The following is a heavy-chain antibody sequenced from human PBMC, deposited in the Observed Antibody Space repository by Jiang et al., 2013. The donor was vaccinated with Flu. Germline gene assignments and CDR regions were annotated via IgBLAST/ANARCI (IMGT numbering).Heavy chain of an antibody. J-gene: IGHJ4*02. CDR3: AREDGDSRIYYFDY. CDR2: ISAYNGNT. Sequence: SCKASGYTFTSYGISWVRQAPGQGLEWMGWISAYNGNTNYAQKLQGRVTMTTDTSTSTAYMELRSLRSDDTAVYYCAREDGDSRIYYFDYWGQGTLVTVSS. D-gene: IGHD4-17*01. V-gene: IGHV1-18*04. CDR1: GYTFTSYG.